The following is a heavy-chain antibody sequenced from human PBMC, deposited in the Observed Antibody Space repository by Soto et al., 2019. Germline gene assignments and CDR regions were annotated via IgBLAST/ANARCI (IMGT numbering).Heavy chain of an antibody. CDR2: LYDVDGS. CDR1: GLTVSGKKY. V-gene: IGHV3-53*01. CDR3: ATWHEREHAYDV. D-gene: IGHD1-1*01. Sequence: VGSLRLFCAASGLTVSGKKYVAWVRQAPGKGLEWVSALYDVDGSFYSDSVKGRFTTSSDSSKTTVYLQMNDLRPADTAVYYCATWHEREHAYDVWGQGTTVTVSS. J-gene: IGHJ3*01.